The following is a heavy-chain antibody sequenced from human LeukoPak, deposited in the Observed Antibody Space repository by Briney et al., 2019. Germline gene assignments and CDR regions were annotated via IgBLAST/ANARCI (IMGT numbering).Heavy chain of an antibody. CDR2: IYYSGST. CDR1: GGSFSNGNYY. CDR3: ARAGPYSGSFYAFDI. J-gene: IGHJ3*02. D-gene: IGHD1-26*01. V-gene: IGHV4-61*01. Sequence: SETLSLTCTVSGGSFSNGNYYWSWLRQPPGKALEWIGYIYYSGSTNYNPSLKSRVTISVDTSKNQSSLKLSSVTAADTAVYYCARAGPYSGSFYAFDIWGQGTMVTVSS.